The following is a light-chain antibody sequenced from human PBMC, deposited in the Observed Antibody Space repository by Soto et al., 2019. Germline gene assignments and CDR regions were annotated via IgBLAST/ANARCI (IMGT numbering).Light chain of an antibody. J-gene: IGLJ1*01. Sequence: QSVLTQPPSVSGAPGQRVTISCTGSSSNIGAGYDVHWYQQLPGTAPKLLIYGNSNRPSGVPDRFSGSKSGTSASRAITGLQAEDEADYYCQSSDSSLSGYVFGTGTQLTVL. CDR1: SSNIGAGYD. V-gene: IGLV1-40*01. CDR2: GNS. CDR3: QSSDSSLSGYV.